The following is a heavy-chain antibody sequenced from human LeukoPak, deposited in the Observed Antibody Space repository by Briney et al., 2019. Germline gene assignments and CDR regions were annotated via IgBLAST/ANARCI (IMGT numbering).Heavy chain of an antibody. Sequence: SQTLSLTCAISGDSVSSNSAAWNWIRQSPSRGLEWLGRTYYRSKWYNDYAVSVKSRITINPDTSKNQFSLQLNSVTPEDTAVYYCARVYYYGSGSYYNVLSNWGQGTLVTVSS. V-gene: IGHV6-1*01. D-gene: IGHD3-10*01. CDR3: ARVYYYGSGSYYNVLSN. J-gene: IGHJ4*02. CDR2: TYYRSKWYN. CDR1: GDSVSSNSAA.